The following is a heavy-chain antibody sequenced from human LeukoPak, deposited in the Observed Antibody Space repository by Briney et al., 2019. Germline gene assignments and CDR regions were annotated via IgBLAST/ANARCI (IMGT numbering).Heavy chain of an antibody. CDR1: GFIFSTYW. J-gene: IGHJ4*02. CDR2: IKQDGSEK. CDR3: VRTGTTLDY. D-gene: IGHD1-1*01. V-gene: IGHV3-7*03. Sequence: GGSLRLSCAGSGFIFSTYWMSWVRQAPGKGLEWVANIKQDGSEKYYVGSVKGRFTISRDNAKNSLYLQMNSLRAEDTALYYCVRTGTTLDYWGQGTLVTVSS.